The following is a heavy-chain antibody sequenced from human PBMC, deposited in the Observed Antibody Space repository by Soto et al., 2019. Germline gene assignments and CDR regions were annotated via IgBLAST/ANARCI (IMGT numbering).Heavy chain of an antibody. V-gene: IGHV1-18*01. J-gene: IGHJ4*02. CDR2: ASAYNRNT. D-gene: IGHD1-26*01. Sequence: QVRLVQSGAEVKRPGASVRVSCEASGYPFRNYGITWVRQVPGQGLEWMGWASAYNRNTNYAQKFEDRVIMTTDTSTGTAHMELRSLRYDDTALYFCARERQWEPLLYWGQGTLVTVSS. CDR3: ARERQWEPLLY. CDR1: GYPFRNYG.